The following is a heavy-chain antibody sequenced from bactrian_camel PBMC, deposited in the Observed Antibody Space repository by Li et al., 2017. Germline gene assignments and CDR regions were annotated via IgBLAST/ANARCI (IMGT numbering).Heavy chain of an antibody. CDR2: INSGGGSM. CDR1: GCTFSSCW. Sequence: QVQLVESGGGLVQPGGSLRPSCAASGCTFSSCWMYWVRQAPGLGLEWVSSINSGGGSMHYADSVKGRFIISRDNAKNTLYLQLNSLKTEDTAMYYCVVPETYYFSGAYYFPRDFSYWGQGTQVTVS. J-gene: IGHJ6*01. D-gene: IGHD2*01. CDR3: VVPETYYFSGAYYFPRDFSY. V-gene: IGHV3S1*01.